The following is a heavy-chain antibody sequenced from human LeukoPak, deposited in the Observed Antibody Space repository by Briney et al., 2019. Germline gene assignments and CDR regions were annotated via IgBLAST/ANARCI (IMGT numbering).Heavy chain of an antibody. V-gene: IGHV1-69*04. CDR1: GGTFSSYA. J-gene: IGHJ4*02. CDR2: IIPILGIA. D-gene: IGHD5-12*01. CDR3: ARGGSGYDYLGY. Sequence: SVKVSCKASGGTFSSYAISWVRQAPGQGLEWMGRIIPILGIANYAQKFQGRVTITADKSTSTAYMELSCLRSEDTAVYYCARGGSGYDYLGYWGQGTLVTVSS.